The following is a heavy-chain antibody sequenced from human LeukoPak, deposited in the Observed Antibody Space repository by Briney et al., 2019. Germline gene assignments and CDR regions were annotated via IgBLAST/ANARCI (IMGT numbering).Heavy chain of an antibody. D-gene: IGHD2-2*01. CDR2: IKSKTDGGTT. J-gene: IGHJ4*02. Sequence: GGSLRLSCAASGFTFSNAWMSWVRQAPGKGLEWVGGIKSKTDGGTTDYAAPVKGRFTISRDDSKNTLYLQMNSLKTEDTAVYYCTTPYPVVPAEDYWGQGTLVTVSS. CDR3: TTPYPVVPAEDY. CDR1: GFTFSNAW. V-gene: IGHV3-15*01.